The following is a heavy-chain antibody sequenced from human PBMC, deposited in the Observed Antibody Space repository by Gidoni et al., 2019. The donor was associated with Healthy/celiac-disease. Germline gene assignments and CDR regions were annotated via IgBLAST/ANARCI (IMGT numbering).Heavy chain of an antibody. CDR1: GYTFTSTS. CDR3: ARGDCSSTSCYYYYMDV. J-gene: IGHJ6*03. CDR2: INTNTGNQ. D-gene: IGHD2-2*01. Sequence: QVQLLQSGSELKKPGASVKVSCKASGYTFTSTSMNWVRQAPGQGLEWMGWINTNTGNQTYAQGFTGLFVFSLDTSVSTAYLQISSLKAEDTAVYYCARGDCSSTSCYYYYMDVWGKGTTVTVSS. V-gene: IGHV7-4-1*02.